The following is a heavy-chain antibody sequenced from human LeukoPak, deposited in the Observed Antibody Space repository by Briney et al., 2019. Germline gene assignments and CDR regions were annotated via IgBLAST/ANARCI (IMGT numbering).Heavy chain of an antibody. CDR2: INAGNGNT. J-gene: IGHJ4*02. D-gene: IGHD5-12*01. Sequence: GASVKDSFKSSGYTFTSYALHWVRQAPGQRLEGMGWINAGNGNTKYSQKFQGRVTINRDTSARTAYMKLRSMRSEDTAVYYCARLSYSGYSFGGLDYWGQGALVTVSS. CDR3: ARLSYSGYSFGGLDY. CDR1: GYTFTSYA. V-gene: IGHV1-3*01.